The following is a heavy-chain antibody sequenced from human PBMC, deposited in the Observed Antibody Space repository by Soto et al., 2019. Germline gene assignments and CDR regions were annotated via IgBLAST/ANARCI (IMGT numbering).Heavy chain of an antibody. Sequence: GGSLRLSCAGSGFTFGGSYMSWIRQAPGKGLEWLSYISPGSRYPAYADSVKGRFTISRDNAKRSLYLQMMSLTAEDTAIYYCVRGGGGGLFDPWGQGTMVTVFS. J-gene: IGHJ5*02. D-gene: IGHD2-15*01. CDR3: VRGGGGGLFDP. CDR1: GFTFGGSY. CDR2: ISPGSRYP. V-gene: IGHV3-11*06.